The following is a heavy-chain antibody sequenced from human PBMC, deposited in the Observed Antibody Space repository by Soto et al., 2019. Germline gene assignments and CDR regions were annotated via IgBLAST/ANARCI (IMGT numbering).Heavy chain of an antibody. J-gene: IGHJ4*02. CDR3: ARDRTGGDQEPFDY. CDR1: GGTFSSYT. Sequence: QVQLVQSGAEVKKPGSSVKVSCKASGGTFSSYTISWVRQAPGQGLEWMGRIIPILGIANYAQKFQGRVTITADKYTSTAYMELSSLRSEDTAVYYCARDRTGGDQEPFDYWGQGTLVTVSS. D-gene: IGHD2-21*02. V-gene: IGHV1-69*08. CDR2: IIPILGIA.